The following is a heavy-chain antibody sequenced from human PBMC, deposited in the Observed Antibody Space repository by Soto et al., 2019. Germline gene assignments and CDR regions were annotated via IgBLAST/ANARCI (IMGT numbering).Heavy chain of an antibody. D-gene: IGHD3-22*01. CDR2: FSYDGSNK. Sequence: GGSLRLSCAASGFTFSSYAMHWVRQAPGKGLEWVAVFSYDGSNKYYADSVKGRFTISRDNSKNTLYLQMNSLRAEDTAVYYCARDPRRVTMIVVATNWFDPWGQGTLVTVSS. J-gene: IGHJ5*02. CDR1: GFTFSSYA. V-gene: IGHV3-30*04. CDR3: ARDPRRVTMIVVATNWFDP.